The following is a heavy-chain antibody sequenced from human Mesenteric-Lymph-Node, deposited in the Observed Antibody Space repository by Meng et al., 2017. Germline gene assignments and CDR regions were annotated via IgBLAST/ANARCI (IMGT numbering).Heavy chain of an antibody. CDR3: ASFDHIPRRNYFDY. V-gene: IGHV4-30-4*01. CDR1: GGSRSSGNSY. D-gene: IGHD2-21*01. Sequence: HESCPSLGDPSQHLSPTCTGTGGSRSSGNSYWSWIRTPPGKGLEWIRYIHHSGSAYYNPSLKSRVSISVDTSKNQFSLNLNSMTAADTAVYYCASFDHIPRRNYFDYWGQGTLVTVSS. J-gene: IGHJ4*02. CDR2: IHHSGSA.